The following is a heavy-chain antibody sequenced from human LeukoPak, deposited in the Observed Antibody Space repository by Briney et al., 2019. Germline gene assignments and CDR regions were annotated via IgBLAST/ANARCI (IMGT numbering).Heavy chain of an antibody. D-gene: IGHD6-19*01. J-gene: IGHJ4*02. CDR2: INHIGST. Sequence: SEALSLTCAVYGGSFSGYYWSWIRQPPGKGLEWIGEINHIGSTSYNPSLKSRVTISVDTSMNRFSLKLSSVTAADRAVYDCAGAYSSGWYGYWGQGTLVTVSS. V-gene: IGHV4-34*01. CDR1: GGSFSGYY. CDR3: AGAYSSGWYGY.